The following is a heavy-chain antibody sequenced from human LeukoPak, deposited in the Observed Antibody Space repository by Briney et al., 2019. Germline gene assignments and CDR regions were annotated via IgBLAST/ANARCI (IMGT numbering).Heavy chain of an antibody. D-gene: IGHD1-26*01. CDR2: FDPEDGET. V-gene: IGHV1-24*01. CDR1: GYTLTELS. CDR3: ATVGASPYYYYYMDV. J-gene: IGHJ6*03. Sequence: ASVKVSCKVSGYTLTELSMHWVRQAPGKWLEWMGGFDPEDGETIYAQKFQGRVTMTEDTSTDTAYMELSSLRSEDTAVYYCATVGASPYYYYYMDVWGKGTTVTVSS.